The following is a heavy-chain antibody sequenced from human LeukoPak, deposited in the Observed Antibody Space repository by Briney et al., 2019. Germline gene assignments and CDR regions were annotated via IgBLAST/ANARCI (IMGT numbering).Heavy chain of an antibody. D-gene: IGHD3-3*02. V-gene: IGHV3-30-3*01. CDR3: ATHLTADFDY. Sequence: GRSLRLSCAASGFTFDDYAMHWVRQAPGKGLEWVAVISYDGSNKYYADSVKGRFTISRDNSKNTLYLQMNSLRAEDTAVYYCATHLTADFDYWGQGTLVTVSS. CDR1: GFTFDDYA. J-gene: IGHJ4*02. CDR2: ISYDGSNK.